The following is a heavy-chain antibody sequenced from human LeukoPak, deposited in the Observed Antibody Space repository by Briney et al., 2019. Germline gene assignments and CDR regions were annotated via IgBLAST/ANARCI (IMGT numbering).Heavy chain of an antibody. CDR1: GYTFTGYY. CDR2: INPNSGDT. V-gene: IGHV1-2*02. J-gene: IGHJ4*02. CDR3: ARIRSSGYHYFDY. D-gene: IGHD3-9*01. Sequence: ASVKVSCKASGYTFTGYYMRWVRQAPGQGLEWMGWINPNSGDTNYAQKFQGRVTVTWDTSIRTVYMELSSLTSDDTAVYYCARIRSSGYHYFDYWGQGTLVTVSS.